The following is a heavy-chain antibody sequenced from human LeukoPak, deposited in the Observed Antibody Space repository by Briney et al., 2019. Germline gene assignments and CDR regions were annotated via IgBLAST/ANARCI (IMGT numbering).Heavy chain of an antibody. V-gene: IGHV3-23*01. D-gene: IGHD6-13*01. J-gene: IGHJ4*02. CDR2: ISGSGGST. CDR3: AKALAAAGTRFDY. CDR1: GFTFSGYW. Sequence: GGSLRLSCAASGFTFSGYWMSWVRQAPGKGLEWVSAISGSGGSTYYADSVKGRFTISRDNSKNTLYLQMNSLRAEDTAVYYCAKALAAAGTRFDYWGRGTLVTVSS.